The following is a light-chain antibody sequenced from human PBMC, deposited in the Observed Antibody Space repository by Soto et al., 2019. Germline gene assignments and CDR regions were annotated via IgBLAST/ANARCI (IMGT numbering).Light chain of an antibody. Sequence: QSVLTQPPSVSGAPGQRVTISCTGSSSNIGAGYDVHWYQQLPGTAPKLLIYGNNNRPSGVPDRFSGSKSGSSPSLAITGLQAEDEADYYCQSYDNRLSGYVFGTGTKVTVL. CDR2: GNN. J-gene: IGLJ1*01. V-gene: IGLV1-40*01. CDR1: SSNIGAGYD. CDR3: QSYDNRLSGYV.